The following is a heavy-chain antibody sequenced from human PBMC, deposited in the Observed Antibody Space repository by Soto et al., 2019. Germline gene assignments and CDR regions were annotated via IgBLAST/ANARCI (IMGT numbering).Heavy chain of an antibody. Sequence: EVQLLESGGGLVQPGGSLRLSCAASGFTFRTYAMSWVRQAPGKGLEWVSTVSGSGDSTYYADSVKGQFTIFRDNSKNTLYLQMNSLRAEDTAVYYCAKGGRYCSGVYCYTAYWGQGALVTVSS. CDR3: AKGGRYCSGVYCYTAY. D-gene: IGHD2-15*01. V-gene: IGHV3-23*01. CDR1: GFTFRTYA. CDR2: VSGSGDST. J-gene: IGHJ4*02.